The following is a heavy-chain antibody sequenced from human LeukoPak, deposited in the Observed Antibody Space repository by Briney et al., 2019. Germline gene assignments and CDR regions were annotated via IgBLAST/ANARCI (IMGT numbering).Heavy chain of an antibody. Sequence: GGSLRLSCAASGLNVSSNYMSWVRQAPGKGLEWVSVIYSGGSTYYADSVKGRFTISRDNSKNTLYLQMNSLRAEDTAVYYCARAYYFLTFDYWGQGTLVTVSS. CDR3: ARAYYFLTFDY. V-gene: IGHV3-53*01. J-gene: IGHJ4*02. CDR2: IYSGGST. D-gene: IGHD2/OR15-2a*01. CDR1: GLNVSSNY.